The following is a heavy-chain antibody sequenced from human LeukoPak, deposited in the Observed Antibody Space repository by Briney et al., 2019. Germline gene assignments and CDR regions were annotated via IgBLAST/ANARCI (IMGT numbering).Heavy chain of an antibody. Sequence: GGSLRLSCAASGFIFNNYGMHWVRQAPGKGLEWVAVISYDGSNKNCADSVKGRFTISRDSSKNTVYLQMNSLRVEDTAVYYCAKDWALYCGGDCYFNYWGQGTLVTVSS. D-gene: IGHD2-21*02. V-gene: IGHV3-30*18. CDR2: ISYDGSNK. CDR3: AKDWALYCGGDCYFNY. CDR1: GFIFNNYG. J-gene: IGHJ4*02.